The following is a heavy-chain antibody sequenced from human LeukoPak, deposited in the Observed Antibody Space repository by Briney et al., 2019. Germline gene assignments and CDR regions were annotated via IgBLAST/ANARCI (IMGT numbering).Heavy chain of an antibody. V-gene: IGHV4-34*01. J-gene: IGHJ4*02. CDR3: ARGVVVTAGETFDY. D-gene: IGHD2-21*02. Sequence: PSETLSLTCAVYGGSFSGYYWSWIRQPPGKGLEWIGEINHSGSTNYNPSLKSRVTMSVNTSKNQISLKLSSATAADTAVYYCARGVVVTAGETFDYWGPGTLVTVSS. CDR2: INHSGST. CDR1: GGSFSGYY.